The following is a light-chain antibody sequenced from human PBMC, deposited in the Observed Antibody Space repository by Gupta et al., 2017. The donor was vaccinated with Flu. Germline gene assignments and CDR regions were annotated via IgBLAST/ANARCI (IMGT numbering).Light chain of an antibody. J-gene: IGKJ2*01. CDR2: AAS. Sequence: PSSLSASVGDRVTITCRASQSISRYLNWYQMKPGKALKFLIYAASSLESGVPSKFSGSGSGTDFALTISGLQPEDCATYYCQQSYSVPYTFGQGTKLEIK. CDR1: QSISRY. CDR3: QQSYSVPYT. V-gene: IGKV1-39*01.